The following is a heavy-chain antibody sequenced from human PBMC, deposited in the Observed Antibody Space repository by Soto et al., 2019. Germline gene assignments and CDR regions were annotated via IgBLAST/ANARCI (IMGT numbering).Heavy chain of an antibody. CDR1: GGSITNYY. CDR3: AREYSRWFDP. Sequence: SETLSLTCTVSGGSITNYYWSWIRQAPGKGLEWVGYIYYTGTTTYNPSLKSRVAMSVDTSKTQVSLKVSSVTAADTAVYYCAREYSRWFDPWGQGTLVTVSS. J-gene: IGHJ5*02. CDR2: IYYTGTT. D-gene: IGHD2-15*01. V-gene: IGHV4-59*01.